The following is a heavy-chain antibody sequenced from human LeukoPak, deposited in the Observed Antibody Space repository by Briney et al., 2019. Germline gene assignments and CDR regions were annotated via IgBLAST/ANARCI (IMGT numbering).Heavy chain of an antibody. CDR3: ARHVVAVGFDY. V-gene: IGHV4-59*01. CDR1: GDSISSYY. Sequence: SETLSLTCTVSGDSISSYYWSWIRQPPGKGLEWIGYIYHSGSTNYNPSLKSRATISVDTSKNQFSLKLSSVTAADTAVYYCARHVVAVGFDYWGQGTLVTVSS. J-gene: IGHJ4*02. D-gene: IGHD3-22*01. CDR2: IYHSGST.